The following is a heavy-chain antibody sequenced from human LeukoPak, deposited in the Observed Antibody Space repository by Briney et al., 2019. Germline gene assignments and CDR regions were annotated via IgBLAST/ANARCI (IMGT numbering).Heavy chain of an antibody. D-gene: IGHD3-10*01. CDR1: GGSISSGSYY. Sequence: SETLSLTCTVSGGSISSGSYYWGWIRQPPGKGLEWIGSIYYSGSTYYNPSLKSRVTISVDTSKNQFSLKLSSVTAADTAVYYCARQGFGVIYYYYYMDVWGKGTTVTISS. V-gene: IGHV4-39*01. CDR3: ARQGFGVIYYYYYMDV. J-gene: IGHJ6*03. CDR2: IYYSGST.